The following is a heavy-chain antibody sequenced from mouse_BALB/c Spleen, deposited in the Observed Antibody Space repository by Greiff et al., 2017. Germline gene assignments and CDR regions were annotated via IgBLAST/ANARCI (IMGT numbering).Heavy chain of an antibody. D-gene: IGHD3-1*01. CDR3: ARDRGLFAY. CDR1: GYSITSGYY. V-gene: IGHV3-6*02. Sequence: EVKLEESGPGLVKPSQSLSLTCSVTGYSITSGYYWNWIRQFPGNKLEWMGYISYDGSNNYNPSLKNRISITRDTSKNQFFLKLNSVTTEDTATYYCARDRGLFAYWGQGTLVTVSA. CDR2: ISYDGSN. J-gene: IGHJ3*01.